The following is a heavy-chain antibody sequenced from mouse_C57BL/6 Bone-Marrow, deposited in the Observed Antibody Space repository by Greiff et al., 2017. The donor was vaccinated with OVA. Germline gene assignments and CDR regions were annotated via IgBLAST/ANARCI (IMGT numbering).Heavy chain of an antibody. CDR2: ISSGSSTI. D-gene: IGHD4-1*01. Sequence: EVKLMESGGGLVKPGGSLKLSCAASGFTFSDYGMHWVRQAPEKGLEWVAYISSGSSTIYYADTVKGRFTISRDNSKNTLFLQMTSLRSEDTAMYYCARNWDFDYWGQGTTLTVSS. J-gene: IGHJ2*01. CDR1: GFTFSDYG. CDR3: ARNWDFDY. V-gene: IGHV5-17*01.